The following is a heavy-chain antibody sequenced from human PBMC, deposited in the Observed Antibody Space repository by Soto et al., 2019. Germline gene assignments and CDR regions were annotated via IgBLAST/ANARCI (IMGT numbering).Heavy chain of an antibody. V-gene: IGHV4-59*12. J-gene: IGHJ4*02. D-gene: IGHD2-15*01. CDR3: ERGGWSLDY. CDR2: IYYSGTT. Sequence: QVQLQESGPGLVKPSDTLSLTCTVSGGSISSYYWSWIRQPPGKGLEWIGYIYYSGTTNYNPSLKSRLTRSVDTSKNQFSVRLSSVTAADTAVYYHERGGWSLDYWGQGTLVTVSS. CDR1: GGSISSYY.